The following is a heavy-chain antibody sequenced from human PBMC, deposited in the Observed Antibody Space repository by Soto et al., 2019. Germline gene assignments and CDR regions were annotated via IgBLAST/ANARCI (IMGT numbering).Heavy chain of an antibody. CDR2: IIPSTGST. V-gene: IGHV1-69*12. CDR1: GGTFSTYA. J-gene: IGHJ4*02. D-gene: IGHD6-13*01. Sequence: QVQLVQSGAEVKKPGSSVKVSCKAFGGTFSTYAVSWVRQAPGQGLEWVGGIIPSTGSTNHAQKFQGRVTITGDESTRTVYMELTSLRSDDTAVYYCARGGSSSDYWGQGTLVTVSS. CDR3: ARGGSSSDY.